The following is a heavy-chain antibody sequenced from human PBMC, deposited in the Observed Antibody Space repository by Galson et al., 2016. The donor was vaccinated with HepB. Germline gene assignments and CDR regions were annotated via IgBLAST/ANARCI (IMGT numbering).Heavy chain of an antibody. Sequence: ATLSLTCTVSGGSISSSSYYWGWIRQPPGKGLEWIGTIYYSGNVYYNPSLKSRVTISVDTSKNHFSLKLSSATAAATAVYYCSRLPDYCDYGAVSDWGQGTLVTVSS. CDR2: IYYSGNV. J-gene: IGHJ4*02. CDR3: SRLPDYCDYGAVSD. V-gene: IGHV4-39*07. CDR1: GGSISSSSYY. D-gene: IGHD4-17*01.